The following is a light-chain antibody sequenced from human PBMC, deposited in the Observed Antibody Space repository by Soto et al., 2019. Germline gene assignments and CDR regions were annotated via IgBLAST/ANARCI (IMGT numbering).Light chain of an antibody. CDR1: QGGFGNY. CDR3: HQYGSAPWT. CDR2: GAS. Sequence: EIVLTHSPGTLSLSPGERDTLSCRASQGGFGNYLAWYQQKPGQAPRLLIYGASKRAPGTPDRFSGSGSGTDFTLNINRLEPEDFALYSCHQYGSAPWTLGQGTNVEI. V-gene: IGKV3-20*01. J-gene: IGKJ1*01.